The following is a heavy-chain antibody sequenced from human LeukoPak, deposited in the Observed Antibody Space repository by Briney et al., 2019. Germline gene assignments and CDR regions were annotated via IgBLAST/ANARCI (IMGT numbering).Heavy chain of an antibody. CDR2: IYYSGST. D-gene: IGHD6-13*01. CDR1: GGSISSGGYY. V-gene: IGHV4-31*03. J-gene: IGHJ4*02. CDR3: ARGSWPHYFDY. Sequence: TSETLSLTCTVSGGSISSGGYYWSWIRQHPGKGLEWIGYIYYSGSTYYNPSLKSRVTISVDTSKNQFSLKLSSVTAADTAVYYCARGSWPHYFDYWGQGTLVTVSS.